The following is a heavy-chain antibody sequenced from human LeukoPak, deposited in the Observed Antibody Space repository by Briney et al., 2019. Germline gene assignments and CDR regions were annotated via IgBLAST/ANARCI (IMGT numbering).Heavy chain of an antibody. CDR3: ARGGIRVLWFGSPSYYYGMDV. V-gene: IGHV3-11*01. CDR1: GFIFTNYF. J-gene: IGHJ6*02. D-gene: IGHD3-10*01. CDR2: ISSSGSTI. Sequence: GGSLRLSCAASGFIFTNYFMSWVRQAPGKGLEWVSYISSSGSTIYYADSEKGRFTISRDNAKNSLYLQMNSLRAEDTAVYYCARGGIRVLWFGSPSYYYGMDVWGQGTTVTVSS.